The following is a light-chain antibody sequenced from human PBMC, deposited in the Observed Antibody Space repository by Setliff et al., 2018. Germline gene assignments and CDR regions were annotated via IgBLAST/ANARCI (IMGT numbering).Light chain of an antibody. CDR3: SSYEGNYIL. J-gene: IGLJ3*02. Sequence: QSVLTQPASVSGSPGQSIAVSCTGSGSDVGAYKFVSWYQQRPGKAPRLMIYDVSNRPSGVSDRFSGSKSGNTASLTISGLQADDETDYYCSSYEGNYILFGGGTKVTVL. V-gene: IGLV2-14*01. CDR1: GSDVGAYKF. CDR2: DVS.